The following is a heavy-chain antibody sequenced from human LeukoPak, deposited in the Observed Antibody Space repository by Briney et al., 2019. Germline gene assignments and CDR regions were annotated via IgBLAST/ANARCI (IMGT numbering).Heavy chain of an antibody. J-gene: IGHJ4*02. Sequence: GGSLRLSCAASGLSFSTYWMSWVRQAPGGGLEWVANIKEDGSRGQYVESVKDRFPISRDNAKNTHYLQMNSLRVEDTAASHCVGDGSNGDGYKNWGQGTLVTVSS. CDR3: VGDGSNGDGYKN. CDR1: GLSFSTYW. CDR2: IKEDGSRG. D-gene: IGHD5-24*01. V-gene: IGHV3-7*01.